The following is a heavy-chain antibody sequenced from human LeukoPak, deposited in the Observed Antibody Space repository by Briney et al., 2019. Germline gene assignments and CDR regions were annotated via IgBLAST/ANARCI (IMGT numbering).Heavy chain of an antibody. CDR1: GFTFSTYA. Sequence: GGSLRLSCAASGFTFSTYAMNWVRQAPGKGLEWVSRISSGGSGGTTYYADYVKGRFTISRDNSKNTLYLQMNSLRAEDTAVYYCAKGRRDSGSYYQYFDYWGQGTLVTVSS. CDR3: AKGRRDSGSYYQYFDY. V-gene: IGHV3-23*01. CDR2: ISSGGSGGTT. J-gene: IGHJ4*02. D-gene: IGHD1-26*01.